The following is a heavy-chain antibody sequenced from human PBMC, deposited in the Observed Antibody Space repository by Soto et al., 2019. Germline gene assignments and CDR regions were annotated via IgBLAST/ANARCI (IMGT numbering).Heavy chain of an antibody. CDR1: GFSFSSYA. V-gene: IGHV3-23*01. D-gene: IGHD1-26*01. Sequence: GGSLRLSCTASGFSFSSYALSWVRQAPGKGLEWVSTISGSDGKTYYADSVKGRFSISRDTSKTTLYLEMTSLRVEDTAVYYCARWSFLDYWGQGTRVTVSS. J-gene: IGHJ4*02. CDR2: ISGSDGKT. CDR3: ARWSFLDY.